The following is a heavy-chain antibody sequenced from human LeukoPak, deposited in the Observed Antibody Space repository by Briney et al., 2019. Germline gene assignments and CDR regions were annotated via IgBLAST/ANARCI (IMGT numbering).Heavy chain of an antibody. CDR3: ARVMLDGYNSGFDY. V-gene: IGHV3-64*01. Sequence: PGGSLRLSCAASGFTFSSYAMHWVRQAPGKGLEYVSAISSNGGSTYYANSVKGRFTISRDNSKNTLYLQMGSLRAEDVAVYYCARVMLDGYNSGFDYWGQGTLVTVSS. CDR1: GFTFSSYA. J-gene: IGHJ4*02. D-gene: IGHD5-24*01. CDR2: ISSNGGST.